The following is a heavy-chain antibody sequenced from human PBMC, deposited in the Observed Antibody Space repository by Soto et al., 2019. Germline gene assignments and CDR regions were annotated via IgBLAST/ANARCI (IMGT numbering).Heavy chain of an antibody. J-gene: IGHJ4*02. CDR3: ARDYQTVDQQFDY. V-gene: IGHV3-33*01. CDR2: IWYDGSNK. D-gene: IGHD1-1*01. CDR1: GFTFSSYG. Sequence: VGSLRLSCAASGFTFSSYGMHWVRQAPGKGLEWVAVIWYDGSNKYYADSVKGRFTISRDNSKNTLYLQMNSLRAEDTAVYYCARDYQTVDQQFDYWGQGTLVTGSS.